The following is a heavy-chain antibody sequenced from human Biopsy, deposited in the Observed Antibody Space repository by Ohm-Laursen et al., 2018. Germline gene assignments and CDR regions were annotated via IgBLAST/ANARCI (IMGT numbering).Heavy chain of an antibody. V-gene: IGHV4-61*08. J-gene: IGHJ3*01. CDR3: ARLYRLDDYWNDDPPDAFDV. CDR2: ISDRGST. D-gene: IGHD3-3*01. CDR1: GGSISSSGDY. Sequence: GTLSLTCTVSGGSISSSGDYWSWIRQPPRKGLEWIGYISDRGSTNYNPSLRGRVTISVDTSKNQFSLKLTSVTAADTAVFFCARLYRLDDYWNDDPPDAFDVWGQGTIVTVSS.